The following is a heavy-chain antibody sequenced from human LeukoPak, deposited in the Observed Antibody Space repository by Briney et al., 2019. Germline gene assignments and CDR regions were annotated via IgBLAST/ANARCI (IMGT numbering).Heavy chain of an antibody. D-gene: IGHD2-21*02. V-gene: IGHV1-69*13. Sequence: ASVKVSCKASGGTFSSYAISWVRQAPGQGLEWMGGIIPIFGTANYAQKFQGRVTITADESTSTAYMELGSLRSEDTAVYYCARGGGGDNLYYYYYYMDVWGKGTTVTISS. J-gene: IGHJ6*03. CDR3: ARGGGGDNLYYYYYYMDV. CDR2: IIPIFGTA. CDR1: GGTFSSYA.